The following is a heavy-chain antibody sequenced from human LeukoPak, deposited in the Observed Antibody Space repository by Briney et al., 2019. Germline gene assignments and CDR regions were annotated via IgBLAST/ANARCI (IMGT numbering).Heavy chain of an antibody. J-gene: IGHJ4*02. Sequence: ASVKVSCKVSGYTLTELSMHWVRQAPGKGLEWKGGFDPEDGETIYAQKFQGRVTTTEDTSTDTAYMELSSLRSEDTAVYYCATDRGKTGTIDYWGQGTLVTVSS. CDR1: GYTLTELS. CDR2: FDPEDGET. CDR3: ATDRGKTGTIDY. V-gene: IGHV1-24*01. D-gene: IGHD1-7*01.